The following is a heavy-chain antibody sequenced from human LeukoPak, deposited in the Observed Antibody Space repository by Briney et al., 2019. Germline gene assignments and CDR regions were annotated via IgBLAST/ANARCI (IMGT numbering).Heavy chain of an antibody. CDR1: GGSISSGSYY. D-gene: IGHD3-22*01. J-gene: IGHJ4*02. CDR3: ARGKDYYDSSGYSPSYDY. CDR2: IYTSGST. Sequence: SETLSLTCTVSGGSISSGSYYWSWIRQLAGKGLEWIGRIYTSGSTNYNPSLKSRVTISVDTSKNQFSLKLSSVTAADTAVYYCARGKDYYDSSGYSPSYDYWGQGTLVTVSS. V-gene: IGHV4-61*02.